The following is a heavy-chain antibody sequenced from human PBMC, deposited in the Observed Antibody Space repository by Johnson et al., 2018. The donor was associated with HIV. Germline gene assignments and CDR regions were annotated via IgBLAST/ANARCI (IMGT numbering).Heavy chain of an antibody. J-gene: IGHJ3*02. Sequence: MLLVESGGGVVQPGRSLRLSCAASGFTFSSYAMSWVRQAPGKGLEWVSAISGSGGSTYYADSVKGRFTISRDSSKNTVYLPMDSLRVGDTAMYYCAKYGGGGTYFSAFDIWGQGTKVIVSS. CDR2: ISGSGGST. V-gene: IGHV3-23*04. CDR1: GFTFSSYA. CDR3: AKYGGGGTYFSAFDI. D-gene: IGHD1-26*01.